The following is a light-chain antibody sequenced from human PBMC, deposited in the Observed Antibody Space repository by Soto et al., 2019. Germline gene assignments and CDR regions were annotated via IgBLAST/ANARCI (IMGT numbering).Light chain of an antibody. J-gene: IGKJ2*01. CDR2: KVF. Sequence: DVVMTQSPLSLPVTLGQPASISCRSSQSLVYSNGKSYLTWFQQRPGQSPRRLIYKVFNRDSGVPDRFSGSASGSEFTLTIGRVEAEDIGVYYCMQTAHWPYTFGRGTKVDIK. V-gene: IGKV2-30*01. CDR3: MQTAHWPYT. CDR1: QSLVYSNGKSY.